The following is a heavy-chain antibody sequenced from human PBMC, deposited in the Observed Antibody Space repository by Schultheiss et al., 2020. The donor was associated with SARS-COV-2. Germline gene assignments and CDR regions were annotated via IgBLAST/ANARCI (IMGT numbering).Heavy chain of an antibody. J-gene: IGHJ6*02. CDR2: IYPGDSDT. CDR1: GYSFTSFW. D-gene: IGHD6-13*01. CDR3: ARDLAAAGPYYYYGMDV. Sequence: GESLKISCKGSGYSFTSFWIGWVRQMPGKGLEWMGIIYPGDSDTRYSPSFQGQVTISADKSISTAYLQWSSLKASDTAMYYCARDLAAAGPYYYYGMDVWGQGTTVTVSS. V-gene: IGHV5-51*01.